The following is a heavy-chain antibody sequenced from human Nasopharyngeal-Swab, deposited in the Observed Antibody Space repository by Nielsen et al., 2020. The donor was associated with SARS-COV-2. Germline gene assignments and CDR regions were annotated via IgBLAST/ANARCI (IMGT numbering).Heavy chain of an antibody. V-gene: IGHV4-59*08. CDR3: AAQQGSGYVGGYGMDV. D-gene: IGHD3-22*01. CDR1: GGSISSYY. J-gene: IGHJ6*02. CDR2: IYYSGST. Sequence: SETLSLTCTVSGGSISSYYWSWIRQPPGKGLEWIGYIYYSGSTNYNPSLKSRVTISVDTSKNQFSLKLSSVTAADTAVYYCAAQQGSGYVGGYGMDVWGQGTTVTVSS.